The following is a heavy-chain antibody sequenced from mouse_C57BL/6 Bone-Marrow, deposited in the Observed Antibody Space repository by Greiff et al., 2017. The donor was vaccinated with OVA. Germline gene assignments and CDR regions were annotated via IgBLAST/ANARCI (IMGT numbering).Heavy chain of an antibody. CDR1: GFTFSSYA. D-gene: IGHD2-3*01. Sequence: EVKLMESGGGLVKPGGSLKLSCAASGFTFSSYAMSWVRQTPEKRLEWVATISDGGSYTYYPDNVKGRFTISRDNAKNNLYLQMSHLKSEDTAMYYCAREDGYYPHWYFDVWGTGTTVTVSS. CDR3: AREDGYYPHWYFDV. J-gene: IGHJ1*03. V-gene: IGHV5-4*01. CDR2: ISDGGSYT.